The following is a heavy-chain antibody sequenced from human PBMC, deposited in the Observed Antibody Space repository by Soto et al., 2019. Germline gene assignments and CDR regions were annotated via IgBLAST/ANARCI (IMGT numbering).Heavy chain of an antibody. CDR2: ISAYNSNT. V-gene: IGHV1-18*04. CDR1: GYTFTSYG. J-gene: IGHJ4*02. Sequence: QVQLVQSGAEVKKPGASVKVSCKASGYTFTSYGISWVRQAPGQGLEWMGWISAYNSNTNYAQKLQGRVTMTTDTSTSRGYMELRSQRSDDTAVYYCARDLVVVPFDYWGQGTLVTVSS. CDR3: ARDLVVVPFDY. D-gene: IGHD2-2*01.